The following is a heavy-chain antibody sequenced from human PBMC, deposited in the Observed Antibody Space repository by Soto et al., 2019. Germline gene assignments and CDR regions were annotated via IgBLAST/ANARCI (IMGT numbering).Heavy chain of an antibody. Sequence: LTCAASGFTFSSYEMNWVRQAPGKGLEWVSYISSSGSTIYYADSVKGRFTISRDNAKNSLYLQMNSLRAEDTAVYYCARDGAGHIVVVPAASPTGMDVWGQGTTVTVSS. V-gene: IGHV3-48*03. D-gene: IGHD2-2*01. J-gene: IGHJ6*02. CDR3: ARDGAGHIVVVPAASPTGMDV. CDR1: GFTFSSYE. CDR2: ISSSGSTI.